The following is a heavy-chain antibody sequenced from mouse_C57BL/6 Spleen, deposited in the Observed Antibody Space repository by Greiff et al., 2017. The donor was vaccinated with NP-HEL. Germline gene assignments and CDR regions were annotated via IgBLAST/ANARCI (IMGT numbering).Heavy chain of an antibody. CDR2: INPGSGGT. V-gene: IGHV1-54*01. CDR3: ARRYSKDWYFDV. D-gene: IGHD2-5*01. Sequence: QVQLQQSGAELVRPGTSVKVSCKASGYAFTNYLIEWVKQRPGQGLEWIGVINPGSGGTNYNEKFKGKATLTADKSSSTAYMQLSSLTSEDSAVYFCARRYSKDWYFDVWGTGTTVTVSS. J-gene: IGHJ1*03. CDR1: GYAFTNYL.